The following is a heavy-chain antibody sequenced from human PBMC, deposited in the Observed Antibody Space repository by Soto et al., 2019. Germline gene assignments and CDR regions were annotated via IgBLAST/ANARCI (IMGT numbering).Heavy chain of an antibody. CDR3: ARELSYYFDY. Sequence: QVQLVESGGGVVQPGRSLRLSCAASGFTFSSYAMHWVRQAPGKGLEWVAVISYDGSNKYYADSVKGRFTISRDNSKNTLYLQMNSLRAEETAVYYCARELSYYFDYWGQGTLVTVSS. CDR2: ISYDGSNK. J-gene: IGHJ4*02. CDR1: GFTFSSYA. V-gene: IGHV3-30-3*01.